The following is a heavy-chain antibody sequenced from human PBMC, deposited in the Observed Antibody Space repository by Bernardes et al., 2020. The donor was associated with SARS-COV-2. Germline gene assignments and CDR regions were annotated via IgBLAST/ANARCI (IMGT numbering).Heavy chain of an antibody. CDR1: GDSVSSGGYY. Sequence: SETLSLTCTVSGDSVSSGGYYWSWIRQPPGKGLEWIGYIYYSGNTNYNPSLKSRVTISVDTSKNQFSLKLSSVTSADTAVYYCARGVRFGENPLLLMFSYGLDVWGQGTTVTVSS. CDR3: ARGVRFGENPLLLMFSYGLDV. CDR2: IYYSGNT. D-gene: IGHD3-10*01. V-gene: IGHV4-61*08. J-gene: IGHJ6*02.